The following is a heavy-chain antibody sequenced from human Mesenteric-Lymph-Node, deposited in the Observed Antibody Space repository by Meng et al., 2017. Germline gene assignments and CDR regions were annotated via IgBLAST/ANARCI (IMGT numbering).Heavy chain of an antibody. CDR3: ARPSIAVAANGAFDI. Sequence: GESLKISCAASGFTFSSYSMNWVRQAPGKGLEWVSSISSSSSYIYYADSVKGRFTISRDNAKNSLYLQMNSLRAEDTAVYYCARPSIAVAANGAFDIWGQGTMVTVSS. D-gene: IGHD6-19*01. J-gene: IGHJ3*02. CDR1: GFTFSSYS. V-gene: IGHV3-21*01. CDR2: ISSSSSYI.